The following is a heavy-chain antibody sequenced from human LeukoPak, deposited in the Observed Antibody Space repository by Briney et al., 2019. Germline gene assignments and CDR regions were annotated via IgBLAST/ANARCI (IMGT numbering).Heavy chain of an antibody. J-gene: IGHJ4*02. CDR3: ATNSSGSALDY. D-gene: IGHD3-22*01. CDR1: GASTDRRVSTNSYY. V-gene: IGHV4-61*05. CDR2: IYNIGSV. Sequence: PSETLSLTCTVSGASTDRRVSTNSYYWNWIRQFPGKGLEWIGNIYNIGSVTYKPSLRSRVTMSIDMSNKQLSLRLTSVTAADTAVYFCATNSSGSALDYWGQGILVTVSS.